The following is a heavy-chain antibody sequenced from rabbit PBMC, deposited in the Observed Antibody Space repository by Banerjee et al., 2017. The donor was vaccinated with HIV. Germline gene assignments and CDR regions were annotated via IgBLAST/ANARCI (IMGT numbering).Heavy chain of an antibody. V-gene: IGHV1S45*01. CDR1: GFSFSNKYV. Sequence: QEQLEESGGDLVKPEGSLTITCTASGFSFSNKYVMCWVRQAPGEGLEWIACIYAGSSGYTYYASWAKGRFTISKTSSTTVTLQMTSLTAADTATYFCARDLAGVIGWNFGLWGQGTLVTVS. J-gene: IGHJ3*01. D-gene: IGHD4-1*01. CDR3: ARDLAGVIGWNFGL. CDR2: IYAGSSGYT.